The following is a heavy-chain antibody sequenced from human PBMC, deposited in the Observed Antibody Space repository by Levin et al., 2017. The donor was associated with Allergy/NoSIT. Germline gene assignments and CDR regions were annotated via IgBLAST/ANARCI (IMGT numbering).Heavy chain of an antibody. CDR2: IYYSGST. CDR1: GGSISSYY. V-gene: IGHV4-59*01. J-gene: IGHJ5*02. Sequence: PSETLSLTCTVSGGSISSYYWSWIRQPPGKGLEWIGYIYYSGSTNYNPSLKSRVTISVDTSKNQFSLKLSSVTAADTAVYYCARGASQVVVDGSSYWFDPWGQGTLVTVSS. D-gene: IGHD2-15*01. CDR3: ARGASQVVVDGSSYWFDP.